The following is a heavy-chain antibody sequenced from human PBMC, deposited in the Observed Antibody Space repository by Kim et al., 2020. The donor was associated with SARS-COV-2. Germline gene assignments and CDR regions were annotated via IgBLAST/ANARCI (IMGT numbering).Heavy chain of an antibody. Sequence: ASVKVSCKASGYTFTSYDINWVRQATGQGLEWMGWMNPNSGNTGYAQKFQGRVTMTRNTSISTAYMELSSLRSEDTAVYYCARGCSGGSCYLPSGMDVWGQGTTVTVSS. CDR2: MNPNSGNT. CDR1: GYTFTSYD. V-gene: IGHV1-8*01. D-gene: IGHD2-15*01. CDR3: ARGCSGGSCYLPSGMDV. J-gene: IGHJ6*02.